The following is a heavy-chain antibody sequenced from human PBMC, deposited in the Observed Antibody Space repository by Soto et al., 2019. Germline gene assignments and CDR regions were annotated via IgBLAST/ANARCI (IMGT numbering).Heavy chain of an antibody. Sequence: GASVKVSCKASGYTLTSYGISWVRQAPGQGLEWMGIINPSGGSTSYAQKFQGRVTMTRDTSTSTVYMELSSLRSEDTAVYYCAREGGTYGDYDSGASWGWFDPWGQGTLVTVSS. CDR2: INPSGGST. J-gene: IGHJ5*02. CDR1: GYTLTSYG. V-gene: IGHV1-46*01. CDR3: AREGGTYGDYDSGASWGWFDP. D-gene: IGHD4-17*01.